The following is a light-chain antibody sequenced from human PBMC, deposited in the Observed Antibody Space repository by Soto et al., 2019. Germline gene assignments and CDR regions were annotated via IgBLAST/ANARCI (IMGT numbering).Light chain of an antibody. CDR1: QSVSRNS. J-gene: IGKJ3*01. CDR2: GAS. V-gene: IGKV3-20*01. CDR3: HQHGNSPFT. Sequence: EIVLKQSPGTLSLSPGERATLPCRASQSVSRNSLSWYQQRPGQAPRLLIYGASNRAPGIPDRFSGSGSGTDFTLTISRLEPEDIAVYYCHQHGNSPFTFGPGTKVDLK.